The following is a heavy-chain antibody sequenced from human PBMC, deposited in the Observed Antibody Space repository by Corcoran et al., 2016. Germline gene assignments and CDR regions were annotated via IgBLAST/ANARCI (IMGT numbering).Heavy chain of an antibody. CDR1: GFTFSSYS. CDR3: ARDPDSSGYSGVVDY. J-gene: IGHJ4*02. Sequence: EVQLVESGGGLVKPGGSLRLSCAASGFTFSSYSMNWVRQAPGKGLEWVSSISSSSYIYYADSVKGRFTISRDNAKNSLYLQMNSLRAEDTAVYYCARDPDSSGYSGVVDYWGQGTLVTVSS. D-gene: IGHD3-22*01. V-gene: IGHV3-21*01. CDR2: ISSSSYI.